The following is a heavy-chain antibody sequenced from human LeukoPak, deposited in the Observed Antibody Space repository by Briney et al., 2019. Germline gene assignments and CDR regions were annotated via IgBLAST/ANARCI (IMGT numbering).Heavy chain of an antibody. J-gene: IGHJ4*02. CDR3: AGSWFYRDYFEY. D-gene: IGHD3-10*01. Sequence: GGSLRLSCAASGFTFSSNWMHWVRQAPGKGLVWVSRIKSDGSSTSYADSVKGRFTISRDNAKNTLYLQMNSLRVEDTAVYYCAGSWFYRDYFEYWGQGTLVTVSS. V-gene: IGHV3-74*01. CDR1: GFTFSSNW. CDR2: IKSDGSST.